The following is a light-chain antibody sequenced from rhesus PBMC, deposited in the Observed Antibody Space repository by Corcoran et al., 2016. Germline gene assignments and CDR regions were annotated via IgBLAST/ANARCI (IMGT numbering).Light chain of an antibody. CDR1: QGINQY. J-gene: IGKJ4*01. CDR3: QQYNDSPPT. Sequence: DIQMTQSPSSLSAFVGDRVTISCRASQGINQYLSWYQQKPGKAPKPLINSASSLETGVPSWFSGSGSGTDYTRTISGLQPEDVATYYCQQYNDSPPTFGGGTKVEIK. CDR2: SAS. V-gene: IGKV1-66*01.